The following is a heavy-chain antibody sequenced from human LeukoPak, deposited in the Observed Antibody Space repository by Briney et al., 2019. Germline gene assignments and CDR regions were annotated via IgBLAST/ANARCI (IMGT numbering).Heavy chain of an antibody. CDR2: INPNSGGT. J-gene: IGHJ4*02. CDR3: ARDATGVEYYYDSSGYDDY. Sequence: ASVKVSCKASGYTFTGYYMHWVRQAPGQGLEWMGWINPNSGGTNYAQKFQGRVTMTRDTSISTAYMELSRLRSDDTAVYYCARDATGVEYYYDSSGYDDYWGQGTLVTVSS. D-gene: IGHD3-22*01. V-gene: IGHV1-2*02. CDR1: GYTFTGYY.